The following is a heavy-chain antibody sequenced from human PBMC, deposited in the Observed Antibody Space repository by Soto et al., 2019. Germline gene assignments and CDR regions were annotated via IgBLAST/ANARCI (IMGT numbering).Heavy chain of an antibody. CDR3: ARHYSSGWYIGSWCMDV. CDR2: ISYDGSNK. J-gene: IGHJ6*02. Sequence: QVQLVESGGGVVQPGRSLRLSCAASGFTFSSYAMHWVRQAPGKGLEWVAVISYDGSNKYYADSVKGRFTISRDNSKNTLYLQVNGLRAEDTAVYYCARHYSSGWYIGSWCMDVWGQGATVTVCS. D-gene: IGHD6-19*01. V-gene: IGHV3-30-3*01. CDR1: GFTFSSYA.